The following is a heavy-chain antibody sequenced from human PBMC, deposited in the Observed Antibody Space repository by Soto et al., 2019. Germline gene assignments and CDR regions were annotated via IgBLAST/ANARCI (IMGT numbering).Heavy chain of an antibody. J-gene: IGHJ4*02. CDR2: ISGSGGST. Sequence: PGGSLRLSCAASGFTFSSYAMSWVRQAPGKGLEWVSAISGSGGSTYYADSVKGRFTISRDNSKNTLYLQMNSLRAEDTAVYYCAANFDEGRVIDYWGQGTLVTVSA. D-gene: IGHD3-9*01. CDR3: AANFDEGRVIDY. CDR1: GFTFSSYA. V-gene: IGHV3-23*01.